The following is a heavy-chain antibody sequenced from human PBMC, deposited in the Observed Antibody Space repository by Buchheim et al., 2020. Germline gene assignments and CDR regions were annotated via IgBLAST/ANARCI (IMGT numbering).Heavy chain of an antibody. CDR3: ARDRHPYDSSGLFEN. V-gene: IGHV1-69*06. CDR2: IIPLFGTT. J-gene: IGHJ4*02. D-gene: IGHD3-22*01. Sequence: QVQLVQSGAEVKKPGSSVRVSCRASRGTFSTYTISWVRQAPGQGLEWVGGIIPLFGTTNYAQKFQGRVTITADKSTSTAYMEVGSLRSEDTAVYYCARDRHPYDSSGLFENWGQGTL. CDR1: RGTFSTYT.